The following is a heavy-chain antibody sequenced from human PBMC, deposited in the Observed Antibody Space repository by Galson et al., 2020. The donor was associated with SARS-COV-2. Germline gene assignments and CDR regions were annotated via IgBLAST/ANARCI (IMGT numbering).Heavy chain of an antibody. CDR2: IKSKTDGGTT. CDR1: GFTFSNAW. V-gene: IGHV3-15*01. D-gene: IGHD3-22*01. J-gene: IGHJ2*01. Sequence: GESLKISCAASGFTFSNAWMSWVRQAPGKGLEWVGRIKSKTDGGTTDYAAPVKGRFTISRDDSKNTLYLQMNSLKTEDTAVYYCTTDLYYYDSSCYRFDLWGRGTLVTVSS. CDR3: TTDLYYYDSSCYRFDL.